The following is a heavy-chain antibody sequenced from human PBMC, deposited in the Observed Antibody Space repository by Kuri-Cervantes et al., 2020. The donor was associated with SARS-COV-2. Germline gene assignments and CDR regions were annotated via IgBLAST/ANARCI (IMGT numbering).Heavy chain of an antibody. CDR1: GFTFSSYG. CDR3: ARSDPDSSGSYDAFDI. V-gene: IGHV3-30*02. D-gene: IGHD3-22*01. J-gene: IGHJ3*02. CDR2: IRYDGSNK. Sequence: GESLKISCAASGFTFSSYGMHWVRQAPGKGLEWVAFIRYDGSNKYYADSVKGRFTISRDNSKNTLYLQMNSLRAEDTAVYYCARSDPDSSGSYDAFDIWGQGTMVTVSS.